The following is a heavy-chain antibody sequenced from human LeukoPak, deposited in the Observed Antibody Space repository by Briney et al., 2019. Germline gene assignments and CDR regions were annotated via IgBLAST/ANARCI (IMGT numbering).Heavy chain of an antibody. CDR2: MNPNSGNT. Sequence: ASVTVSFKASGYTFTIYDINWVRQATGQGLEWMGWMNPNSGNTGYAQKFQGRVTITRNTSISTAYMELSSLRSEDTAVYYCARGLGWYAYYYYYYMDVWGKGTTVTVSS. V-gene: IGHV1-8*01. CDR1: GYTFTIYD. CDR3: ARGLGWYAYYYYYYMDV. J-gene: IGHJ6*03. D-gene: IGHD6-19*01.